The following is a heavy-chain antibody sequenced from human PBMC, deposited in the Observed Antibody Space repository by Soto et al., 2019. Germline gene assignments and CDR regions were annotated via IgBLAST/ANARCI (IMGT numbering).Heavy chain of an antibody. CDR3: ARGQEGVVATH. CDR2: IKDGGYT. Sequence: QVQLQQWGAGLLKPSETLSLNCGVNGGSLSGYYWSWIRQPPGKGLEWIGEIKDGGYTNYSPSLKSRATISSDRYNNQCSLRLNSVTAADTGVYYCARGQEGVVATHWDQGALVTVSS. V-gene: IGHV4-34*01. D-gene: IGHD5-12*01. CDR1: GGSLSGYY. J-gene: IGHJ4*02.